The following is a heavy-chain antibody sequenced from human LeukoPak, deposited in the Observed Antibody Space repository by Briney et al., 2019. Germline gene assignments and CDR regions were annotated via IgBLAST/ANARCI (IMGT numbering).Heavy chain of an antibody. V-gene: IGHV4-31*03. D-gene: IGHD1-26*01. CDR1: GGSISNGDHY. J-gene: IGHJ4*02. Sequence: PSETLSLTCTVSGGSISNGDHYWSWIRQHPGKGLEWIGHIYYSGSTYYNPSLKSRGIISVETSKNQFSLKLSSVTAADTAVYYCASLLVGATVTSNYYFDYWGQGTLVTVSS. CDR2: IYYSGST. CDR3: ASLLVGATVTSNYYFDY.